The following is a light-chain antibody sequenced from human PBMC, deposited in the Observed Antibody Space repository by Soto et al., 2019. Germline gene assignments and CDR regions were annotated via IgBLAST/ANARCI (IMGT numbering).Light chain of an antibody. CDR3: CSYAGSYTHV. CDR2: DVT. V-gene: IGLV2-11*01. Sequence: QSALTQSRSVSGSPGQSVTISCTGTSSDVGGYNFVSWYQQYPGKAPKLIIYDVTKRPSGVPDRFSGSKSGNTASLTISGLQTDHEAVYYCCSYAGSYTHVFGTGTKLTVL. J-gene: IGLJ1*01. CDR1: SSDVGGYNF.